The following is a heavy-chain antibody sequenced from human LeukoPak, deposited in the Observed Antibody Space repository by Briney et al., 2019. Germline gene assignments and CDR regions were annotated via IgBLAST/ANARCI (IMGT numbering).Heavy chain of an antibody. J-gene: IGHJ3*02. D-gene: IGHD4-17*01. Sequence: SQTLSLTCAVSGGSISSCGYYWSWIRQPPGKGLEWIGYIYHSGSTYYNPSLKSRVTISVDRSKNQFSLKLSSVTAADTAVYYCASGDSDAFDIWGQGTMVTVSS. CDR3: ASGDSDAFDI. V-gene: IGHV4-30-2*01. CDR1: GGSISSCGYY. CDR2: IYHSGST.